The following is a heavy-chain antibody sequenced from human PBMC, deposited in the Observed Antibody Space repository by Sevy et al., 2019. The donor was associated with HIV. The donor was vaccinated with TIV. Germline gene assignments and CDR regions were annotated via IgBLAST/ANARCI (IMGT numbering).Heavy chain of an antibody. CDR3: ARGLMVRGVISSDY. CDR2: ISSSSSYI. Sequence: GGSLRLSCAASGFTFSSYSMNWVRQAPGKGLEWVSSISSSSSYIYYAYSVKGRFTISRDNAKNSLYLQMNSLRAEDTAVYYCARGLMVRGVISSDYWGQGTLVTVSS. J-gene: IGHJ4*02. V-gene: IGHV3-21*01. CDR1: GFTFSSYS. D-gene: IGHD3-10*01.